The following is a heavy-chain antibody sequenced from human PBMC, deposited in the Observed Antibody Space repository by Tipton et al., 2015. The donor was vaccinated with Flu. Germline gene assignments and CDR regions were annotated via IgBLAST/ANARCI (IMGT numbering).Heavy chain of an antibody. CDR2: IYTSGST. CDR3: ARDGYYYYYYGMDV. CDR1: GDSMRRDYF. Sequence: TLSLTCTVSGDSMRRDYFWGWIRQAPGKGLEWIGRIYTSGSTNYNPSLKSRVTISVDTSKNQFSLKLSSVTAADTAVYYCARDGYYYYYYGMDVWGQGTTVTVSS. D-gene: IGHD2-2*03. V-gene: IGHV4-61*02. J-gene: IGHJ6*02.